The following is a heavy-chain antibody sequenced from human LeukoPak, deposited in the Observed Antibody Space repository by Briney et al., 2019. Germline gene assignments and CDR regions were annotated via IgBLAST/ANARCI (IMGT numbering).Heavy chain of an antibody. J-gene: IGHJ4*02. CDR3: AREGSYLGSGSPPLDY. Sequence: ASEILSLTCAVYGGSFNNYYWSWIRQAPGKGLQWIGEINHSGTTNYNPSLKSRVTMSVDTSKSQISLKLNSVTAADTAVYYCAREGSYLGSGSPPLDYWGQGTLVTVSS. D-gene: IGHD3-10*01. CDR2: INHSGTT. CDR1: GGSFNNYY. V-gene: IGHV4-34*01.